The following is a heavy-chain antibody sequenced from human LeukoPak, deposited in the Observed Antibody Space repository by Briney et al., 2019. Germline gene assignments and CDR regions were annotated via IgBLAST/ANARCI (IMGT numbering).Heavy chain of an antibody. D-gene: IGHD6-6*01. J-gene: IGHJ6*03. Sequence: SVKVSCKASGGTFSSYAISWVRQAPGQGLEWMGGIIPIFGTANYAQKFQGRVTITTDESTSTAYMELSSLRSEDTTVYYCARVGSSSSEYYYYMDVWGKGTTVTVSS. CDR3: ARVGSSSSEYYYYMDV. V-gene: IGHV1-69*05. CDR2: IIPIFGTA. CDR1: GGTFSSYA.